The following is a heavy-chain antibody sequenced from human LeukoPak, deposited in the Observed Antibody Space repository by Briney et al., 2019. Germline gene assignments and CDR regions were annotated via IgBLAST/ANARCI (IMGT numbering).Heavy chain of an antibody. J-gene: IGHJ3*02. CDR1: GFTFSSYA. CDR2: ISSSGGST. CDR3: AKDLSYDSSGFDAFDI. Sequence: PGGSLRLSCAASGFTFSSYAMSWVRQAPGKGLEWVSAISSSGGSTYYADSVKGRFTISRDNSKNTLYLQMNSLRAEDTAVYYCAKDLSYDSSGFDAFDIWGQGTMVTVSS. V-gene: IGHV3-23*01. D-gene: IGHD3-22*01.